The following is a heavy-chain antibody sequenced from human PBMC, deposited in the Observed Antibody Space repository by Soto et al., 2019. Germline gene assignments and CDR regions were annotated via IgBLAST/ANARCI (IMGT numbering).Heavy chain of an antibody. CDR2: INRDGSDT. CDR3: ARDLRAYCSSTSCYEFGY. D-gene: IGHD2-2*01. CDR1: GFTFSSYW. Sequence: HPGGSLRLSCAASGFTFSSYWMHWVRQGPGKGLVWVSRINRDGSDTTYADSVKGRFTVSRDNAKDTLYLQMNSLRAEDTAVYYCARDLRAYCSSTSCYEFGYWGQGTLVTVSS. J-gene: IGHJ4*02. V-gene: IGHV3-74*01.